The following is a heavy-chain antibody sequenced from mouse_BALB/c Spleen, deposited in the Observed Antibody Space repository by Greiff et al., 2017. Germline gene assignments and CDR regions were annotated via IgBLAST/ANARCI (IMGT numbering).Heavy chain of an antibody. Sequence: EVKLVESGPGLVKPSQSLSLTCTVTGYSITSHYAWHCIRQFPGTKLEWMVYISYSGSTSYNPSLKSRISITRDTSKNQFFLQLNSVTTEDTATYYCARGGGLRRDYYAMDYWGQGTSVTVSS. CDR3: ARGGGLRRDYYAMDY. J-gene: IGHJ4*01. V-gene: IGHV3-2*02. CDR1: GYSITSHYA. D-gene: IGHD2-4*01. CDR2: ISYSGST.